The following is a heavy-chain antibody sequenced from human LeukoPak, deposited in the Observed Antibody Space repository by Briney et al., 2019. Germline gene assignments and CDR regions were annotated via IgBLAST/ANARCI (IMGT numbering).Heavy chain of an antibody. D-gene: IGHD6-6*01. V-gene: IGHV1-2*02. CDR3: ARDRNSGSSLDI. Sequence: GASAKVSCKASGYTFTGYYIHWVRQAPGQGLEWMGWIYPYSGDTNYAQNFQGRVTMTRDTSISTAYMELSSLKSDDTAVYYCARDRNSGSSLDIWGQGTMLTVSS. J-gene: IGHJ3*02. CDR2: IYPYSGDT. CDR1: GYTFTGYY.